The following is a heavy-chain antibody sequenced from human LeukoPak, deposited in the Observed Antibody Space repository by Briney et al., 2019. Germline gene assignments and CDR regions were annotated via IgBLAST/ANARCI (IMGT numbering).Heavy chain of an antibody. CDR1: GFTFSSYA. Sequence: PGGSLRLSCAASGFTFSSYAMSWVHQAPGKGLEWVSAISGSGGSTYYADSVKGRFTISRDNSKNTLYLQMNSLRAEDTAVYYCAKPYYYGSGSYLTDWFDPWGQGTLVTVSS. CDR2: ISGSGGST. V-gene: IGHV3-23*01. CDR3: AKPYYYGSGSYLTDWFDP. J-gene: IGHJ5*02. D-gene: IGHD3-10*01.